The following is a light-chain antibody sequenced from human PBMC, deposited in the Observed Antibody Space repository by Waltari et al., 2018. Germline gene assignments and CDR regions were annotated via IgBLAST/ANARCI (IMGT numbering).Light chain of an antibody. Sequence: ETVMTQSPATLSVSPGERATLSCRATQSVNTNLAWYRQKPGQAPRLLIYGASTRATGIPTRFSGSGSGTEFTLTISSLQSEDFAVYYCQQYNNWPPYTFGQGTQLEI. V-gene: IGKV3-15*01. CDR2: GAS. CDR1: QSVNTN. J-gene: IGKJ2*01. CDR3: QQYNNWPPYT.